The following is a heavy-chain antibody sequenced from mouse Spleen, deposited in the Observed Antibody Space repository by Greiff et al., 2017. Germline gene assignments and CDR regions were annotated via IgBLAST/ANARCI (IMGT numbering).Heavy chain of an antibody. CDR2: ISTGGSYT. D-gene: IGHD2-10*02. Sequence: EVNVVESGGDLVKPGGSLKLSCAASGFPFSSYGMSWVRQTPDKRLEWVATISTGGSYTYYPDSVKGRFTISRENAKNTLYLQISSLKSEDTAMYYCARPLEGFAYWGQGTLVTVSA. V-gene: IGHV5-6*01. CDR1: GFPFSSYG. CDR3: ARPLEGFAY. J-gene: IGHJ3*01.